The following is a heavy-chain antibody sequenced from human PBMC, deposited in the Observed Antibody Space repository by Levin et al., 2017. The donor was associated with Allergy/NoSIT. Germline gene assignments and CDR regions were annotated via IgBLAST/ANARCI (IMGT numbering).Heavy chain of an antibody. CDR2: IYSGGST. Sequence: GESLKISCAASGFTVSSNYMSWVRQAPGKGLEWISVIYSGGSTYYADSVKDRFTISRDNSKNTLFLQMNSLRAEDTAVYYCARDRGDILTGANDNDAFDIWGQGTMVTVSS. V-gene: IGHV3-66*01. J-gene: IGHJ3*02. D-gene: IGHD3-9*01. CDR1: GFTVSSNY. CDR3: ARDRGDILTGANDNDAFDI.